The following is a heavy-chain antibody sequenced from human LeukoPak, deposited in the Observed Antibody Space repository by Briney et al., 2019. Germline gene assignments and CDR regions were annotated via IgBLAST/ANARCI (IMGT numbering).Heavy chain of an antibody. J-gene: IGHJ4*02. CDR2: IKGDGSEK. D-gene: IGHD3-10*01. CDR1: GFTFSSYW. V-gene: IGHV3-7*01. CDR3: ARGSKNSGSTHDFDY. Sequence: GGSLRLSCAASGFTFSSYWMTWVRQAPGKGLEWVGNIKGDGSEKYYVDSVKGRFTISRDNAKNSLYLQMNSLRAEDTAVFYCARGSKNSGSTHDFDYWGQGTLVTVSS.